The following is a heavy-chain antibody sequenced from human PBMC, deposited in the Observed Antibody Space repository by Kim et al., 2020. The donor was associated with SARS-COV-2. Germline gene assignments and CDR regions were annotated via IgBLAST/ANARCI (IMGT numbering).Heavy chain of an antibody. CDR3: ATIRYGSQSYHYFDN. CDR2: ISGSGTYT. J-gene: IGHJ4*01. V-gene: IGHV3-23*01. Sequence: GGSLRLSCAASGFTFSSYAMSWVRQAPGKGLEWVSAISGSGTYTNYADSVKGRFTVSRDNAKNSLYLQMNSLTVDDTAVYYCATIRYGSQSYHYFDNWGHGTLVTVSS. D-gene: IGHD3-10*01. CDR1: GFTFSSYA.